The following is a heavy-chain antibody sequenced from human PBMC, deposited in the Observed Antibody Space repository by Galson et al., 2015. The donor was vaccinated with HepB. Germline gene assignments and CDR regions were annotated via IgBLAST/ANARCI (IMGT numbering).Heavy chain of an antibody. V-gene: IGHV1-2*06. D-gene: IGHD6-19*01. CDR2: INPNSGGT. CDR3: ARVAVAGTDGGGFDY. J-gene: IGHJ4*02. Sequence: SVKVSCKASGYTFTGYYMHWVRQAPGQGPEWMGRINPNSGGTNYAQEFQGRVTMTRDTPISTAYMELSSLRSDDTAVYYCARVAVAGTDGGGFDYWGQGTLVTVSS. CDR1: GYTFTGYY.